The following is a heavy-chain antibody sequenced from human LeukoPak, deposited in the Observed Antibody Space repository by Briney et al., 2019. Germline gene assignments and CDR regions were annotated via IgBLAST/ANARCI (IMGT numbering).Heavy chain of an antibody. V-gene: IGHV1-18*01. Sequence: ASVKVSCKASGYTFTSYGISWVRQAPGQGLEWMGWISAYNGNTDYAQKLQGRVTMTTDTSTSTAYMELRSLRSDDTAVYYCARVGSGWYFGDVDYWGQGTLVTVSS. CDR2: ISAYNGNT. CDR3: ARVGSGWYFGDVDY. CDR1: GYTFTSYG. D-gene: IGHD6-19*01. J-gene: IGHJ4*02.